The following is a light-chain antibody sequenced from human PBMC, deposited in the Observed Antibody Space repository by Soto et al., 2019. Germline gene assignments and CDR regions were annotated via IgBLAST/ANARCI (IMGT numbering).Light chain of an antibody. CDR2: DAS. Sequence: EIVLTQSPATLSLSPGDRATLSCRASQSVRSYLAWYQQKPGQAPRLLIYDASNRATGIPARFSGSGSGTDFTLTISSLEVEDFAVYYCQQRSVWPPITFGQGTRLEF. CDR1: QSVRSY. V-gene: IGKV3-11*01. CDR3: QQRSVWPPIT. J-gene: IGKJ5*01.